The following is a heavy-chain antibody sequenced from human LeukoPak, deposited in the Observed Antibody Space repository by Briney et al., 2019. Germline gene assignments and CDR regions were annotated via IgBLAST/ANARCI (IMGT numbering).Heavy chain of an antibody. D-gene: IGHD3-22*01. CDR3: ARGFDDASGYAGPFDI. Sequence: SETLSLTCAVSGYSISSGYHWAWIRQPPGKGLEWIGSIHHSGSTYYSPSLMSPVTISLDTSNNQFSLRLSSVTAADTAVYYCARGFDDASGYAGPFDIWGQGTMVTVSS. J-gene: IGHJ3*02. CDR1: GYSISSGYH. CDR2: IHHSGST. V-gene: IGHV4-38-2*01.